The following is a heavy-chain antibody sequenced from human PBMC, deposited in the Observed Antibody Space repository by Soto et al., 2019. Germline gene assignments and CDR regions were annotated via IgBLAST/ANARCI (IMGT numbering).Heavy chain of an antibody. CDR3: SRGNFGMQQLLVY. Sequence: QVQLQESGPGLVKPSATLSLTCAVSGGPVSSTNWWTWVRQSPGKGLEWIGEIYHTGYTNYNPSLKDRVNITADKSRNEISLKLSSVTAADTAVYYCSRGNFGMQQLLVYWGQGILVTVSS. J-gene: IGHJ4*02. D-gene: IGHD6-13*01. CDR2: IYHTGYT. CDR1: GGPVSSTNW. V-gene: IGHV4-4*02.